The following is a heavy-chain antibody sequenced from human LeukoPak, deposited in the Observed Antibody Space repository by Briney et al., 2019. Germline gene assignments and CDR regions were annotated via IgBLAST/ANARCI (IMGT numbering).Heavy chain of an antibody. D-gene: IGHD3-9*01. CDR1: GFIFSNYA. CDR2: IGGRDGGT. CDR3: AKWGDYDILTGYYDSDY. V-gene: IGHV3-23*01. J-gene: IGHJ4*01. Sequence: GASLTLSCAASGFIFSNYAMSWVRQAPGKGLEWVLAIGGRDGGTYYADPVKGRFTVSRDDHKNTLYLQMNTLRVEDTAVYYCAKWGDYDILTGYYDSDYWGHGTLVTVSS.